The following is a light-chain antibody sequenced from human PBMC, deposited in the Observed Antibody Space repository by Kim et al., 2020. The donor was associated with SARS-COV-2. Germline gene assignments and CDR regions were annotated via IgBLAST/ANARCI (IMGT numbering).Light chain of an antibody. J-gene: IGLJ3*02. V-gene: IGLV2-8*01. CDR2: EVT. CDR1: SSDIGAYNY. Sequence: QSVTISGTGTSSDIGAYNYVSWYQQHPGKAPKLMIYEVTERPSGVPDRFSGSKSGNTASLTVSGLQAEDEAHYYCSSYAGSNNLGVFGGGTQLTVL. CDR3: SSYAGSNNLGV.